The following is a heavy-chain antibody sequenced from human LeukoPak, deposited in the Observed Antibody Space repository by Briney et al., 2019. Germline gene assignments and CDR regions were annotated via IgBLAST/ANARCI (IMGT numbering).Heavy chain of an antibody. D-gene: IGHD3-22*01. CDR3: AKDVLSGYYDSSGYYDAFDI. CDR2: ISWNSGST. CDR1: GFTFDDYA. V-gene: IGHV3-9*01. Sequence: GGSLRLSCAASGFTFDDYAMHWVRQAPGKGLEWVSGISWNSGSTGYADSVKGRFTISRDNAKNSLYLQMNSLRAKDTALYYCAKDVLSGYYDSSGYYDAFDIWGQGTMVTVSS. J-gene: IGHJ3*02.